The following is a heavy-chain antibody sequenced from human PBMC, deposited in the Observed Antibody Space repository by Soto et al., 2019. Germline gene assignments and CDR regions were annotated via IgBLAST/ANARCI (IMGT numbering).Heavy chain of an antibody. V-gene: IGHV4-39*01. Sequence: SETLSLTCTVSGGSISSSSYYWGWIRQPPGKGLEWIGSIYYSGSTYYNPSLKSRVTISVDTSKNQFSLKLSSVTAADTAVYYCARRAYSNLDNWFDPWGRGTLVTVSS. J-gene: IGHJ5*02. CDR1: GGSISSSSYY. CDR2: IYYSGST. D-gene: IGHD4-4*01. CDR3: ARRAYSNLDNWFDP.